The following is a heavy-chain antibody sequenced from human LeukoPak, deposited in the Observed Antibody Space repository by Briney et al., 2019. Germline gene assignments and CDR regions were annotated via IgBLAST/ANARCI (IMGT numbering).Heavy chain of an antibody. Sequence: SQTLSLTCTVSGGSISSGSYYWSWIRQPAGKGLEWIGRIYTSGSTNYNPSLKSRVTISVDTSKNQFSLKLSSVTAADTAVYYCARAGGDYYGSDHFDYWGQGTLVTVSP. J-gene: IGHJ4*02. V-gene: IGHV4-61*02. CDR1: GGSISSGSYY. CDR2: IYTSGST. CDR3: ARAGGDYYGSDHFDY. D-gene: IGHD3-10*01.